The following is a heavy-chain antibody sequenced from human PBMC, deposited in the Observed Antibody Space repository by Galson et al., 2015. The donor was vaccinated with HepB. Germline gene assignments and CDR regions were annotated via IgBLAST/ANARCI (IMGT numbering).Heavy chain of an antibody. Sequence: SLSPSGAASGLTFDDHVINWARPAPGTGLEWVASISVPTGYKNYADSMKGRFTTSRDIAKNSVYLQMDSLSAEDTAIYSCARTLLVRYHYYGRDVGGQGPTVTVSS. CDR1: GLTFDDHV. V-gene: IGHV3-21*01. CDR3: ARTLLVRYHYYGRDV. CDR2: ISVPTGYK. D-gene: IGHD3-10*01. J-gene: IGHJ6*02.